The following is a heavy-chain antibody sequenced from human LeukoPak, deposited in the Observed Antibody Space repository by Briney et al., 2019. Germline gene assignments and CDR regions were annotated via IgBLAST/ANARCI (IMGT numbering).Heavy chain of an antibody. D-gene: IGHD6-25*01. CDR1: GFTFSSYA. V-gene: IGHV3-23*01. CDR3: AKIRLWGIAAYYFDY. J-gene: IGHJ4*02. Sequence: PGGSLRLSCAATGFTFSSYAMSWVRQAPGKGLEWVSAISGSGGSTYYADSVKGRFTISRDNSKNTLYLQMNSLRAEDTAVYYCAKIRLWGIAAYYFDYWGQGTLVTVSS. CDR2: ISGSGGST.